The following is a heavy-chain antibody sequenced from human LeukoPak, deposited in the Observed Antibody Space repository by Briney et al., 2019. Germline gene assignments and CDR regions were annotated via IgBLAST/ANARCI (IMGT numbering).Heavy chain of an antibody. CDR3: ARQGDHDIVVVPAASFDY. CDR2: IYYSGST. D-gene: IGHD2-2*01. CDR1: GGSISSSSYY. V-gene: IGHV4-39*01. J-gene: IGHJ4*02. Sequence: PSETLSLTCTVSGGSISSSSYYWGWIRQPPGKGLEWIGSIYYSGSTYYNPSLKSRVTISVDTSKNQFSLKLSSVTAADTAVYYCARQGDHDIVVVPAASFDYWGQGTLVTVSS.